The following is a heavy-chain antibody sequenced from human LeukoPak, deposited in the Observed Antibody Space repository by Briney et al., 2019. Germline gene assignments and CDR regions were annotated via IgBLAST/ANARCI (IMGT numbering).Heavy chain of an antibody. D-gene: IGHD5/OR15-5a*01. J-gene: IGHJ5*02. Sequence: GGSLRLSCAASGFTFAASPMHWVRQAPGKGLEWIGRIRSKTNNYATAYSESGKGRFIISRDVSEYTAYVEMNSLKIEDPGVYYCTSRSMIPRWFDPWGQGSLVVVSS. CDR1: GFTFAASP. V-gene: IGHV3-73*01. CDR2: IRSKTNNYAT. CDR3: TSRSMIPRWFDP.